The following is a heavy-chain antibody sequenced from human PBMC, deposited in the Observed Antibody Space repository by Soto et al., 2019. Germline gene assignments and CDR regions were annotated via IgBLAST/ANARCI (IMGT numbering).Heavy chain of an antibody. Sequence: QVHLVQSGVEVKTPGASVKVSCQASGYTFFTYDISWVRQAPGQGLEWMGWISTYSGDTKYAQKFQGRVTMTTDTSTTTAYLDRRSMRSAETAVYYCARHHGPTTSEHWFDPWGQGTLVTVYS. CDR2: ISTYSGDT. V-gene: IGHV1-18*01. CDR3: ARHHGPTTSEHWFDP. J-gene: IGHJ5*02. CDR1: GYTFFTYD. D-gene: IGHD5-12*01.